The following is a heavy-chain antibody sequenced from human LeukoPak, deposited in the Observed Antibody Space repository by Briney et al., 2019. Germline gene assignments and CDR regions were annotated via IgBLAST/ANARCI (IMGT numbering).Heavy chain of an antibody. CDR2: ISSSGSI. V-gene: IGHV3-11*04. Sequence: PGGSLRLSCAASGFTFSDNYMRWIRQARGKGLVCVSYISSSGSIYYADSVKGRFTISRDNAKNSLYLQMNSPGAEDTAVYYCARDWRDSSGKFPNDAFDIWGQRTMVTVSS. CDR1: GFTFSDNY. D-gene: IGHD3-22*01. J-gene: IGHJ3*02. CDR3: ARDWRDSSGKFPNDAFDI.